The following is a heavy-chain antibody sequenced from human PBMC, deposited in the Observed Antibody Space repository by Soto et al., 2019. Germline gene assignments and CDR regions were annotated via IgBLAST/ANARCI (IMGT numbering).Heavy chain of an antibody. V-gene: IGHV3-72*01. CDR2: IRNKTNSYTA. CDR3: VRAGTGYQLDY. Sequence: PGGSLRLSCAAPGFTFTDHYMDWVRQASGKGLEWVGRIRNKTNSYTAEYAASVKDRFTISRDDSKNSLYLQMNSLKIEDTALYYCVRAGTGYQLDYWGQGT. J-gene: IGHJ4*02. CDR1: GFTFTDHY. D-gene: IGHD3-9*01.